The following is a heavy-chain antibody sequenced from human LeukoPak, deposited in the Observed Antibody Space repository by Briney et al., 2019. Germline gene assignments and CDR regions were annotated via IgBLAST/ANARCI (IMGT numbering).Heavy chain of an antibody. CDR1: GYCFTTYW. CDR3: ARGGDGYNHFEY. D-gene: IGHD5-24*01. J-gene: IGHJ4*02. V-gene: IGHV5-51*01. Sequence: GESLQISCKGSGYCFTTYWIACVRQLPGKGLEWMGIIYPGDSDTRYSPSFQGQVTISADKSTSTAYLQWSGLKASDTAMYYCARGGDGYNHFEYWGQGTLVTVSS. CDR2: IYPGDSDT.